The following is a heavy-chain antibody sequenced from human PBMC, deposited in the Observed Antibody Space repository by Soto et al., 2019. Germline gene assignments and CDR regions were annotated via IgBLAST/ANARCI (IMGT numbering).Heavy chain of an antibody. CDR3: AKDQMTTVTTFDY. D-gene: IGHD4-17*01. CDR1: GFTFSTYA. J-gene: IGHJ4*02. Sequence: EVLLLESGGGLVQPGGSLRLSCAASGFTFSTYAMSWVRQAPGKGLEWVSAIGGGGGFTYYADSVKGRFTISRDNSRDTLYLQMDSLRAEATAVYYCAKDQMTTVTTFDYWCQGTLVTVSS. CDR2: IGGGGGFT. V-gene: IGHV3-23*01.